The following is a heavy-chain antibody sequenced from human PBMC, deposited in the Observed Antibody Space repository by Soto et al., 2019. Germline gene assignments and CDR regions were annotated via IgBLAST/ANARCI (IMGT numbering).Heavy chain of an antibody. J-gene: IGHJ6*03. CDR3: ARDLSWGSNWYYYMDV. D-gene: IGHD7-27*01. Sequence: EVQLVESGGGLVQPGGSLRLSCATSGFILSDCAMNWVCQAPGKGLEWVSYISSSSSVIDYADSVKGRFTVSRDNARNSLYLQKNSLRAEDTAVYYCARDLSWGSNWYYYMDVWGKGTTVTVSS. CDR1: GFILSDCA. CDR2: ISSSSSVI. V-gene: IGHV3-48*01.